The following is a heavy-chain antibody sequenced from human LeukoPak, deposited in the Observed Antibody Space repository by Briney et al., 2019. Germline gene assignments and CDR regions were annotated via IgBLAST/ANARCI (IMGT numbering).Heavy chain of an antibody. CDR3: AKDVVRVSSKGWFDP. CDR1: GFTFSSYA. V-gene: IGHV3-23*01. CDR2: ISGSGGST. J-gene: IGHJ5*02. D-gene: IGHD6-6*01. Sequence: PGGSLRLSCVASGFTFSSYAVSWVRQAPGKGLEWVSTISGSGGSTYYADSVKGRFTISRDNSKNTLYLQMNSLRAEDTAVYYCAKDVVRVSSKGWFDPWGQGTLVSVSS.